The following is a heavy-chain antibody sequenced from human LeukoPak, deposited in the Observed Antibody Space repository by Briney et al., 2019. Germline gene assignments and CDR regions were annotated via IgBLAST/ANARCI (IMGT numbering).Heavy chain of an antibody. V-gene: IGHV3-21*01. Sequence: GGSLTLSCAASGFTFSSYSMNWVRQAPGKGLEWVSSISNSSSYIYYADSVKGRFTISRDNAKNSLYLQMNSLRAEDTAVYYCARDGAYCGGDCSGFYFDYWGQGTLVTVSS. CDR2: ISNSSSYI. CDR1: GFTFSSYS. J-gene: IGHJ4*02. CDR3: ARDGAYCGGDCSGFYFDY. D-gene: IGHD2-21*02.